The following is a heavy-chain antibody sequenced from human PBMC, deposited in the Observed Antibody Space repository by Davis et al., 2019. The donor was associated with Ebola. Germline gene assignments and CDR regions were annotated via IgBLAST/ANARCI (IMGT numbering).Heavy chain of an antibody. CDR1: GDSVSIGV. J-gene: IGHJ3*02. CDR2: TYYTSKWYN. D-gene: IGHD5-24*01. V-gene: IGHV6-1*01. CDR3: ARGWLRTGLDI. Sequence: HSQTLSLTCAISGDSVSIGVWNWIRQSPSRGLEWLGRTYYTSKWYNHYAASVKSRTTINPDTSKNQFSLQLNSVTPEDTAVYYCARGWLRTGLDIWGQGTMVTVSS.